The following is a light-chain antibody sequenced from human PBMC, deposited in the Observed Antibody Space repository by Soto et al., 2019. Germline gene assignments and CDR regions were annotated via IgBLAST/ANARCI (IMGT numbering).Light chain of an antibody. CDR3: QHYHNWPPWT. Sequence: EIVMTQSPATLSVSPGERATLSCRASQSININLAWYQQKPGQAPRLLIYGASTRATGIPARFSGSGSGTEFTLTISSLQSEDFAVYYCQHYHNWPPWTFGQGTK. J-gene: IGKJ1*01. CDR2: GAS. V-gene: IGKV3-15*01. CDR1: QSININ.